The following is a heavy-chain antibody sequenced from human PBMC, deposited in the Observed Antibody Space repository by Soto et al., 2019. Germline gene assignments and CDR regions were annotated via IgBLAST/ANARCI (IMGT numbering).Heavy chain of an antibody. CDR1: GFTFSSYG. J-gene: IGHJ3*02. CDR2: ISYDGSNK. V-gene: IGHV3-30*18. Sequence: PGGSLRLSCAASGFTFSSYGMHWVRQAPGKGLEWVAVISYDGSNKYYADSVKGRFTISRDNSKNTLYLQMNSLRAEDTAVYYCAKEPLDFWSPKGAFDIWGQGTMVTVSS. D-gene: IGHD3-3*01. CDR3: AKEPLDFWSPKGAFDI.